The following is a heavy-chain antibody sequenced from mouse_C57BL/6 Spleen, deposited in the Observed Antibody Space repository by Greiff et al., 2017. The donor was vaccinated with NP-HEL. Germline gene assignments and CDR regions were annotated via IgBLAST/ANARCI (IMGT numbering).Heavy chain of an antibody. CDR1: GYTFTSYW. V-gene: IGHV1-64*01. Sequence: QVQLQQPGAELVKPGASVKLSCKASGYTFTSYWMHWVKQRPGQGLEWIGMIHPNSGSTNYNEKFKSKATLTVDKSSSTAYMQLSSLTSEDSAVYYGARFPATVVATDFDVWGTGTTVTVSS. CDR2: IHPNSGST. J-gene: IGHJ1*03. CDR3: ARFPATVVATDFDV. D-gene: IGHD1-1*01.